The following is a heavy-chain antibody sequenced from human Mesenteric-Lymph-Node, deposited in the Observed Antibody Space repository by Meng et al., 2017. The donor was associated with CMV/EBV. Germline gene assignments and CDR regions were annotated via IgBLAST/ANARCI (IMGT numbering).Heavy chain of an antibody. CDR1: GDSFSSGGYY. J-gene: IGHJ4*02. CDR3: ARGSYSWNYFDF. Sequence: TVSGDSFSSGGYYWGWIRQHPGKGLGWIGYVYYSRGSLYNPSLKSRVTISVDTSKDQFSLKLSSVTAADTAFYYCARGSYSWNYFDFWGQGALVTVSS. CDR2: VYYSRGS. V-gene: IGHV4-31*03. D-gene: IGHD2-21*01.